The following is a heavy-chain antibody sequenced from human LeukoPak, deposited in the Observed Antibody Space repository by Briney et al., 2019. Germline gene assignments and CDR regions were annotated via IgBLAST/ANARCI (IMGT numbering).Heavy chain of an antibody. CDR2: INHSGST. Sequence: SETLSLTCAVYGGSFSGYYGSWIRQPPGKGLEWIGEINHSGSTNYNPSLKSRVTISVDTSKNQFSLKLSSVTAADTAVYYCARDSSGWLGYFDYWGQGTLVTVSS. J-gene: IGHJ4*02. V-gene: IGHV4-34*01. CDR3: ARDSSGWLGYFDY. D-gene: IGHD6-19*01. CDR1: GGSFSGYY.